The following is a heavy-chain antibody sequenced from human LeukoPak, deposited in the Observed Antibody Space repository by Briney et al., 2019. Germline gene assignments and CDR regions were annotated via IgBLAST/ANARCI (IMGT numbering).Heavy chain of an antibody. CDR1: GGSFSGYY. Sequence: KASETLSLTCAVYGGSFSGYYWSWIRQPPGKGLEWIGEINHSGSTNYNPSLKSRVTISVDTSKNQFSLKLSSVTAADTAVYYCARGLNGGSCSDPWGQGTLVNVSS. J-gene: IGHJ5*02. CDR2: INHSGST. CDR3: ARGLNGGSCSDP. D-gene: IGHD2-15*01. V-gene: IGHV4-34*01.